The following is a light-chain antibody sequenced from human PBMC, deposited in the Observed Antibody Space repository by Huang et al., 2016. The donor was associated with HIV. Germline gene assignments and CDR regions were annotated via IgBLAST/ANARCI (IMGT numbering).Light chain of an antibody. CDR2: GAA. CDR3: QQRSTWPLT. V-gene: IGKV3-11*01. Sequence: EIVLTQSPATLSLSPGERATLSCRASQSVSIYLAWYQQKPGQTPRLLSYGAANRATGIPARFSGSGSGTDFTLTISSLEPEDFAVYYCQQRSTWPLTFGGGTKVEIK. CDR1: QSVSIY. J-gene: IGKJ4*01.